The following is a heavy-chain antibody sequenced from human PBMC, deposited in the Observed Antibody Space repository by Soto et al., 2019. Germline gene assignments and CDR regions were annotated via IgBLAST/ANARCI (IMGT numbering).Heavy chain of an antibody. V-gene: IGHV4-30-2*01. D-gene: IGHD2-2*01. CDR2: IYHSGST. CDR3: ARQYQQLEYNWFDH. Sequence: QLQLQESGSGLVKPSQTLSLTCAVSGGSISSGGYSWSWIRQPPGKGLEWIGYIYHSGSTYYNPSPKSRVTISVDRSKDQFSLKLSSVHAADTAVYYCARQYQQLEYNWFDHWGQGTLVTVSS. CDR1: GGSISSGGYS. J-gene: IGHJ5*02.